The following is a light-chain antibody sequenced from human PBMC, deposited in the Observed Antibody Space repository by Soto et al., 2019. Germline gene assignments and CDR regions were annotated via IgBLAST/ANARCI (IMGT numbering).Light chain of an antibody. V-gene: IGLV2-8*01. CDR3: SSYAGSNNFVV. Sequence: QSALTQPPSASGSPGQSVTISCTGTSSDVGDYNYVSWYQHHPGKAPKLMIYEVSKRPSGVPDRFSGSKSGNTASLTVSGLQAYYEADYYCSSYAGSNNFVVFGGGTKVTVL. J-gene: IGLJ2*01. CDR2: EVS. CDR1: SSDVGDYNY.